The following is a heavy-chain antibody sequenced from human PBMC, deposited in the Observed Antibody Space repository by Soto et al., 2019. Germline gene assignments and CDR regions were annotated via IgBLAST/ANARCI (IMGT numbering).Heavy chain of an antibody. CDR2: IYYSGST. D-gene: IGHD3-3*01. J-gene: IGHJ6*02. Sequence: PSETLSRTCTVSGGSISSYYWSWIRQPPGKGLEWIGYIYYSGSTNYNPSLKSRVTISVDTSKNQFSLKLSSVTAADTAVYYCARGPKNYDFWSGYSYGMDVWGQGTTVTVSS. CDR1: GGSISSYY. V-gene: IGHV4-59*01. CDR3: ARGPKNYDFWSGYSYGMDV.